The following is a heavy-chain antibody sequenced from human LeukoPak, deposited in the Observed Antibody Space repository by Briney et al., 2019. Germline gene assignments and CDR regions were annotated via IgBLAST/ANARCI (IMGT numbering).Heavy chain of an antibody. CDR3: AVLGGPSDI. V-gene: IGHV4-30-4*01. CDR1: GGSISSGDYY. J-gene: IGHJ3*02. CDR2: IYYSGST. Sequence: PSETLSLTCTVSGGSISSGDYYWSWIRQPPGKGLEWSGYIYYSGSTYYNPSLKSRVTISEDTSKNQFSLKLSSVTAADTAVYYCAVLGGPSDIWGQGTMVTVSS. D-gene: IGHD1-26*01.